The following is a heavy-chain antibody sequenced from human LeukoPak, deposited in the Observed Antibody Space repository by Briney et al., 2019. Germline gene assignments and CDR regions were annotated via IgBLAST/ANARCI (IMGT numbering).Heavy chain of an antibody. CDR2: ISPDGSDQ. Sequence: GGSPRLSCAASGFTFSSSAMHWVRQAPGKGLEWVAVISPDGSDQYYANSVKGRFTISRDKSKNTLYVQMNGLREEDTAVYYCARGSRWLQLEPLDWWGQGTLVTVSS. V-gene: IGHV3-30*01. CDR1: GFTFSSSA. D-gene: IGHD5-24*01. CDR3: ARGSRWLQLEPLDW. J-gene: IGHJ4*02.